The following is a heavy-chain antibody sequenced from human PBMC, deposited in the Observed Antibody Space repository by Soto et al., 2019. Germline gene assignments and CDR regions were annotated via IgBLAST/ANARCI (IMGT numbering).Heavy chain of an antibody. V-gene: IGHV3-23*01. CDR1: GFSFRTYA. Sequence: WGALTVFSAASGFSFRTYAMSRLRQAPGKGLEWVSAIGGNGDATYYADSVKGRFTISRDNSKDTLYLQMNSLRAEDAAIYYGAKDWAETRGYFDYWGQGTMVTGSS. CDR3: AKDWAETRGYFDY. J-gene: IGHJ4*02. D-gene: IGHD3-10*01. CDR2: IGGNGDAT.